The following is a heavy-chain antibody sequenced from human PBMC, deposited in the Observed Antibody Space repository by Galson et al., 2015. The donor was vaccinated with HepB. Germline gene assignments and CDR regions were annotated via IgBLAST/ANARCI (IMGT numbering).Heavy chain of an antibody. D-gene: IGHD6-13*01. CDR3: ARARYSASPPDY. CDR1: GFSLSNYG. V-gene: IGHV1-18*01. CDR2: IGLYNENP. J-gene: IGHJ4*02. Sequence: QSGAEVKKPGASVKVSCKASGFSLSNYGISWVRQAPGQGLEWMGWIGLYNENPNYAQKFQSRVTVTTDTSTKTAYMELRSLRSDDTAVYYCARARYSASPPDYWGQGTLVTVSS.